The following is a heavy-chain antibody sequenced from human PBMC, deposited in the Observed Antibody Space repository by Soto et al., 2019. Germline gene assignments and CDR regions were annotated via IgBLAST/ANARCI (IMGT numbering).Heavy chain of an antibody. CDR1: GGSISSYY. CDR2: IYYSGST. Sequence: SETLSLTCTVSGGSISSYYWSWIRQPPGKGLEWIGYIYYSGSTNYNPSLKSRVTISVDTSKNQFSLKLSSVTAADTAVYYCARAGRGLRYFDWLSHYYYYYMDVWGKGTTVTVSS. V-gene: IGHV4-59*01. CDR3: ARAGRGLRYFDWLSHYYYYYMDV. J-gene: IGHJ6*03. D-gene: IGHD3-9*01.